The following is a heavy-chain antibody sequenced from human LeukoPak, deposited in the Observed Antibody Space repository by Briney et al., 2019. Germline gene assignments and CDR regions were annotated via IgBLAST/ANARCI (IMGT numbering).Heavy chain of an antibody. J-gene: IGHJ6*02. CDR2: IIPIFGTA. CDR1: GGTFSSYA. CDR3: ASTAGRRNYYYYGMDV. D-gene: IGHD6-13*01. Sequence: GSSVKVSCKASGGTFSSYAISWVRQAPGQGLEWMRGIIPIFGTANYTQKFQGRVTITADESTSTAYMELSSLRSEDTAVYYCASTAGRRNYYYYGMDVWGQGTTVTVSS. V-gene: IGHV1-69*01.